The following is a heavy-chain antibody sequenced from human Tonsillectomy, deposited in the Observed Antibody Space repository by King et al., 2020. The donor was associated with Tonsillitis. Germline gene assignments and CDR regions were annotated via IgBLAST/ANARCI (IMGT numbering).Heavy chain of an antibody. V-gene: IGHV4-31*01. CDR2: IYYSGGT. D-gene: IGHD3-10*01. CDR1: GGSISSGGYY. CDR3: ARGRHYGSGSYYNWFDP. Sequence: QLQESGPGLVKPSQTLSLTCTVSGGSISSGGYYWNWIRQHPGKGLEWIGYIYYSGGTYYNPSLKSLVTISVATSKNQFSLKVSSVTAADTAVYYCARGRHYGSGSYYNWFDPWGQGTLVTVSS. J-gene: IGHJ5*02.